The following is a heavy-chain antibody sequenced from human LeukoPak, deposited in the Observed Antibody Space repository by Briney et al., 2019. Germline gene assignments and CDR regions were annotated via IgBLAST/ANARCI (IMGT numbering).Heavy chain of an antibody. J-gene: IGHJ3*02. Sequence: GASVKVSCKASGYTFTSYGISWVRQAPGQGLEWMGWISAYNGNTNYAQKLQGRVTMTTDTSTSTAYMELRSLRSDDTAVYYCARDIVVVVAATNDAFDIWGQGTMVTVSS. V-gene: IGHV1-18*01. D-gene: IGHD2-15*01. CDR3: ARDIVVVVAATNDAFDI. CDR2: ISAYNGNT. CDR1: GYTFTSYG.